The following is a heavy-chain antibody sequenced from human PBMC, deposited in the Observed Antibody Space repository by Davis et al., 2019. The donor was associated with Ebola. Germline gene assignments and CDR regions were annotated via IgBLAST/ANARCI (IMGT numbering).Heavy chain of an antibody. CDR1: GGSISSYY. V-gene: IGHV4-59*12. CDR3: ARDRVMGYYYYYYGMDV. Sequence: SETLSLTCTVSGGSISSYYWSWIRQPPGKGLEWIGYIYYSGSTNYNPSLKSRVTISVDTSKNQFSLKLSSVTAADTAVYYCARDRVMGYYYYYYGMDVWGQGTTVTVSS. J-gene: IGHJ6*02. CDR2: IYYSGST. D-gene: IGHD1-26*01.